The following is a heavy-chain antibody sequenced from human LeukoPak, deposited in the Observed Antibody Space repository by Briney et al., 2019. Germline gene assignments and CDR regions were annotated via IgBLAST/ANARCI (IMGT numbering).Heavy chain of an antibody. J-gene: IGHJ4*02. Sequence: GGSLRLSCAASGFTFSGYAMHWVRQAPGKGLEWVAVISYDGSNEYYADSVKGRFTISRDNSKNTLYLQMNSLSVEDTAIYYCARVGYYASGPFSYFDYWGQGTLVTVSS. CDR2: ISYDGSNE. CDR1: GFTFSGYA. D-gene: IGHD3-10*01. CDR3: ARVGYYASGPFSYFDY. V-gene: IGHV3-30-3*01.